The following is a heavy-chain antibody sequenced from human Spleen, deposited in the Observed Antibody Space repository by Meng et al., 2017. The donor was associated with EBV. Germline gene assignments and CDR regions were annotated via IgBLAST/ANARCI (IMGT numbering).Heavy chain of an antibody. CDR3: ARGGFYPFSSGNYYYGMDV. J-gene: IGHJ6*02. Sequence: QVQLGQSGAECMQPGASVRVSCEASCYTFPTYGISWVRQAPGQGLEWMGWISGYNGNTNYAQTLQGRVTMTTDTSTSTAYMELRSLRSDDTAVYYCARGGFYPFSSGNYYYGMDVWGQGTMVTVSS. D-gene: IGHD6-6*01. CDR2: ISGYNGNT. V-gene: IGHV1-18*01. CDR1: CYTFPTYG.